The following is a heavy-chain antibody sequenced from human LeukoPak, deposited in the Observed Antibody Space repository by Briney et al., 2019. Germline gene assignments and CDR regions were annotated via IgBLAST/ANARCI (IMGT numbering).Heavy chain of an antibody. CDR2: ISSSSSTI. CDR1: GFTFSSYS. Sequence: GGSLRLSCAASGFTFSSYSMNWVRQAPGKGLEWVSYISSSSSTIYYADSVKGRFTISRDNAKNSLYLQMNSLRAEDTAVYYCARGGTAAIGLNVFDYWGQGILATVSS. V-gene: IGHV3-48*01. D-gene: IGHD2-2*01. CDR3: ARGGTAAIGLNVFDY. J-gene: IGHJ4*02.